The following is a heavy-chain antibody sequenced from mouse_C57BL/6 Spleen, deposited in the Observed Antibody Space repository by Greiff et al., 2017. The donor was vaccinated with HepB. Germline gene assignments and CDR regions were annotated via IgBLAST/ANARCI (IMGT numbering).Heavy chain of an antibody. CDR3: ARRGMMVTHFDY. CDR2: IHPNSGST. V-gene: IGHV1-64*01. J-gene: IGHJ2*01. CDR1: GYTFTSYW. D-gene: IGHD2-3*01. Sequence: QVQLQQPGAELVKPGASVKLSCKASGYTFTSYWMHWVKQRPGQGLEWIGMIHPNSGSTNYNEKFKSKATLTVDKSSSTAYMQLSSLTSEDSAVYYCARRGMMVTHFDYWGQGTTLTVSS.